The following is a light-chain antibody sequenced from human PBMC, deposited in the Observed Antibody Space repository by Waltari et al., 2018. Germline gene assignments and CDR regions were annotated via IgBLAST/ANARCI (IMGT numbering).Light chain of an antibody. J-gene: IGLJ3*02. CDR1: SSDVGGYEY. V-gene: IGLV2-14*01. CDR2: KVR. Sequence: QSALTQPASVSGSPGQSITISCTGTSSDVGGYEYVSWYQQYPGKAPKLMIYKVRNRPSGVSNRFAGSKSGNTASRTISGLQAEDEADYYCSSVTRSSTWVFGGGTKLTVL. CDR3: SSVTRSSTWV.